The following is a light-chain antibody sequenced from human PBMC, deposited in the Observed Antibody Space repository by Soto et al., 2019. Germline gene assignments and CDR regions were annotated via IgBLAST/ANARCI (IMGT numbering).Light chain of an antibody. CDR1: QNINNNY. CDR2: DAS. J-gene: IGKJ1*01. V-gene: IGKV3-20*01. CDR3: QQYDTSPRT. Sequence: VLTQSPGTLSLSPVGRATLACRASQNINNNYLAWYQHKPGQAPRLLIYDASLRATGVPDRFSGSGSGTDFTLTISRLEPEDFAVYYCQQYDTSPRTFGQGTKV.